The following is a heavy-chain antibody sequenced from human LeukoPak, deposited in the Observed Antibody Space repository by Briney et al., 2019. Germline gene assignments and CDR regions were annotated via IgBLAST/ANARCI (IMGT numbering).Heavy chain of an antibody. CDR2: ISHDGSNK. V-gene: IGHV3-30-3*01. CDR1: GFTFSSYA. J-gene: IGHJ4*02. Sequence: GGSLRLSCAASGFTFSSYAMHWVRQAPGKGLEWVAVISHDGSNKYYADSVKGRFTISRDNSKNTLYLQMNSLRAEDTAIYYCTRVGYIDEGIDYWGQGTLVTVSS. CDR3: TRVGYIDEGIDY. D-gene: IGHD5-24*01.